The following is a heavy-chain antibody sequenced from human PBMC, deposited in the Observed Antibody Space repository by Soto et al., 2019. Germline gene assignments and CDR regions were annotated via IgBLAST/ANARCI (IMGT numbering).Heavy chain of an antibody. Sequence: GGSLRLSCAASGFTFSSYSMNWVRQAPGKGLEWVSSISSSSYIYYADSVKGRFTISRDNAKNSLYLQMNSLRAEDTAVYYCARDPSGYDGYPFDYWGQGTLVTVSS. D-gene: IGHD5-12*01. CDR3: ARDPSGYDGYPFDY. V-gene: IGHV3-21*01. J-gene: IGHJ4*02. CDR1: GFTFSSYS. CDR2: ISSSSYI.